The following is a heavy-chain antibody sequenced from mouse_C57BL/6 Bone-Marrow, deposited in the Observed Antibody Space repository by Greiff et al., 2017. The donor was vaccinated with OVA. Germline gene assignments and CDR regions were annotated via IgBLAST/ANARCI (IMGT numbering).Heavy chain of an antibody. D-gene: IGHD2-3*01. J-gene: IGHJ1*03. CDR2: INPNNGGT. CDR3: ASEIYDGYPGGYVDV. CDR1: GYTFTDYN. Sequence: EVQVVESGPELVKPGASVKIPCKASGYTFTDYNMDWVKQSHGKSLEWIGDINPNNGGTIYNQKFKGKATLTVDKSSSTAYMELRSLTSEDTAVYDGASEIYDGYPGGYVDVWGTGTTVTVSS. V-gene: IGHV1-18*01.